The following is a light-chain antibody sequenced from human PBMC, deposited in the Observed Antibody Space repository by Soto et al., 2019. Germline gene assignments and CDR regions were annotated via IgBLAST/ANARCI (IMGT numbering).Light chain of an antibody. CDR2: AAS. Sequence: VIWMTQYPSLLSASTGDRVTISCRMSHGISSYLAWYQQKPGKAPELLIYAASTLQSGVPSRFSGSGSGTDFTLTISSLQPEDFATYYCQQFNNYPITFGQGTRLEIK. V-gene: IGKV1D-8*03. CDR1: HGISSY. CDR3: QQFNNYPIT. J-gene: IGKJ5*01.